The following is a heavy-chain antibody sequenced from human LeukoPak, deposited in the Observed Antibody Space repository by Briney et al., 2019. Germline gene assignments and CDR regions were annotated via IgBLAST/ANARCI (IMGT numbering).Heavy chain of an antibody. CDR3: ARGGDVKGHEY. V-gene: IGHV3-30*02. D-gene: IGHD3-10*01. CDR1: GFTFSSYA. CDR2: IRYDERNK. J-gene: IGHJ4*02. Sequence: GGSLRLSCEASGFTFSSYAMHWVRQAPGKGLEWVAFIRYDERNKYYSDSVKGRFTISRDNSKNTLYLQMNSLRAEDTAVYYCARGGDVKGHEYWGQGTLVTVSS.